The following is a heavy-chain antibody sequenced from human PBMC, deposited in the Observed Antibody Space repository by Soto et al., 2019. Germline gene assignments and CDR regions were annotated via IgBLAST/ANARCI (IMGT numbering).Heavy chain of an antibody. Sequence: KSSETLSLTCAVYGGSFSGYYWSWIRQPPGKGLEWIGEINHSGRTNYNPSLKSRVTITVDTSKNQFSLKLSSVTAADTAVYYCARVTAGDYDLLTGYYKENWYFDLWGRGTLVTVSS. CDR3: ARVTAGDYDLLTGYYKENWYFDL. CDR2: INHSGRT. D-gene: IGHD3-9*01. CDR1: GGSFSGYY. V-gene: IGHV4-34*01. J-gene: IGHJ2*01.